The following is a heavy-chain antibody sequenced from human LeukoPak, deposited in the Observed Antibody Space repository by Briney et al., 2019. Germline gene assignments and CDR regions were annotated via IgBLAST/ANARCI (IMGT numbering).Heavy chain of an antibody. CDR1: GYRFTSYW. V-gene: IGHV5-51*01. J-gene: IGHJ4*02. CDR2: IYPGDSDT. D-gene: IGHD6-13*01. CDR3: ASGGYSSSWFDY. Sequence: GASLKISCKGSGYRFTSYWIGWVRRLPGKGLEWMGIIYPGDSDTRYSPSFQGQVTISADKSISAAYLQWSSLKASDTAMYYCASGGYSSSWFDYWGQGTLVTVSS.